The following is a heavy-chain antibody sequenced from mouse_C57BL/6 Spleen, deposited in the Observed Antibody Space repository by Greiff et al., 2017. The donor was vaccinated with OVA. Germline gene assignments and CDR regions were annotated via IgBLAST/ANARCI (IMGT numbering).Heavy chain of an antibody. CDR1: GYTFTDYE. J-gene: IGHJ3*01. CDR2: IDPDTGGT. CDR3: TRRKAY. V-gene: IGHV1-15*01. Sequence: QVQLQQSGAELVRPGASVTLSCKASGYTFTDYEMHWVKQTPVHGLEWIGAIDPDTGGTDYNQKFKGKATLTVDKSSSTAYMELRSLTSEDSAVYSWTRRKAYWGQGTLVTVSA.